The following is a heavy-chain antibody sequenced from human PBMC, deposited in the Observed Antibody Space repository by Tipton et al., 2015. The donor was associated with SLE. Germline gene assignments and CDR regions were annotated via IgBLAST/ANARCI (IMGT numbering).Heavy chain of an antibody. J-gene: IGHJ4*02. CDR2: IYYSGST. CDR1: GDSISSSSYY. V-gene: IGHV4-39*07. CDR3: ASQMYSSGWYFYY. Sequence: TLSLTCTVSGDSISSSSYYWGWIRQPPGKGLEWIGNIYYSGSTYYNPSLKSRVTISVDTSLNQFSLRLTSVTAADTAVYYCASQMYSSGWYFYYWGQGTLVTVSS. D-gene: IGHD6-19*01.